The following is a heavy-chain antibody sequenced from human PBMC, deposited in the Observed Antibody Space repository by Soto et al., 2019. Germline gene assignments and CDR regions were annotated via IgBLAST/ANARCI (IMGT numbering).Heavy chain of an antibody. D-gene: IGHD3-22*01. CDR1: GFTFSSYA. J-gene: IGHJ6*02. Sequence: GGSLRLSCAASGFTFSSYAMSWVRQAPGKGLEWVSAISGSGGSTYYADSVKGRFTISRDNSKNTLYLQMNSLRAEDTAVYYCAAPNYYDSSGYRRDYYYYGMDVWGQGTTVTVSS. CDR2: ISGSGGST. V-gene: IGHV3-23*01. CDR3: AAPNYYDSSGYRRDYYYYGMDV.